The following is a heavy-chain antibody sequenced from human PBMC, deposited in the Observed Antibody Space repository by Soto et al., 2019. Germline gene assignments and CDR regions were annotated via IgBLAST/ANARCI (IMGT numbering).Heavy chain of an antibody. D-gene: IGHD4-17*01. J-gene: IGHJ6*02. Sequence: QVQLQESGPGLVKPSQTLSLTCTVSGASINGGGYYWSWIRQHPGKGLEWIGSIYYTGKTYYIPSLKSRVTISVDTSKNHFSLGLTSVTAADTAVYYCARDPSYGDYSYYGMDVWGQGTTVTVSS. CDR3: ARDPSYGDYSYYGMDV. CDR2: IYYTGKT. V-gene: IGHV4-31*03. CDR1: GASINGGGYY.